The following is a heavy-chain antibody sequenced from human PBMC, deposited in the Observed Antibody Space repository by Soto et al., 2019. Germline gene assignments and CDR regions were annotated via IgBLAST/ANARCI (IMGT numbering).Heavy chain of an antibody. CDR2: ISYDGNNI. Sequence: PGGSLRRSCAASGFTFNSYGIHSVRQDPVTALEWVAVISYDGNNIYYGDSVQGRFTISRDNSKNTIYLQMNSLRAEDTAVYYCAKDVGYCTNGVCLYNWFDPWGQGALVTVSS. CDR3: AKDVGYCTNGVCLYNWFDP. CDR1: GFTFNSYG. J-gene: IGHJ5*02. V-gene: IGHV3-30*18. D-gene: IGHD2-8*01.